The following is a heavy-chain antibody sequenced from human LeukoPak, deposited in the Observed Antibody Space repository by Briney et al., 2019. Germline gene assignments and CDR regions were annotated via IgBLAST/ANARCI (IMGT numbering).Heavy chain of an antibody. CDR3: ATTLGSGWKFDY. D-gene: IGHD6-19*01. V-gene: IGHV3-49*04. J-gene: IGHJ4*02. CDR1: GFTFGDYA. CDR2: IRSKVYGGTT. Sequence: GGSLRLSCTASGFTFGDYAMSWVRQAPGKGLEWVGFIRSKVYGGTTEYAASVKGRFTISRDDSKSIAYLQVNSLRPDDTAVYYCATTLGSGWKFDYWGQGTLVTVSS.